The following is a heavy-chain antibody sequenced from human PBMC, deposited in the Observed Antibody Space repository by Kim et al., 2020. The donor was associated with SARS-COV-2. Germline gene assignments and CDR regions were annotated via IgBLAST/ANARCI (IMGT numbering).Heavy chain of an antibody. Sequence: ASVKVSCKASGYTFSNYYMQWVRQAAGQGLEWMGIINPSGGSTSYAQKFQGRVTMTRDTSTSTVYMELSSLRSEDTAVYYCARERRLDYDILTGFTKGGDYYYGMDVWGQGTTVTVSS. J-gene: IGHJ6*02. V-gene: IGHV1-46*01. D-gene: IGHD3-9*01. CDR3: ARERRLDYDILTGFTKGGDYYYGMDV. CDR2: INPSGGST. CDR1: GYTFSNYY.